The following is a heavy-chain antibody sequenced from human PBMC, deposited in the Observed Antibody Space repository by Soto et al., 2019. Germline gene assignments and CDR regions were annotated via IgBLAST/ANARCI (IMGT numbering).Heavy chain of an antibody. J-gene: IGHJ4*02. D-gene: IGHD1-26*01. Sequence: SETLSLTCAVSGGSIRSNNWWSWVRQPPGKGLEWIGEIFHSGSTNYNPSLKTRVTISVDKSKNQFSLKLSSVTAADTAVYYCARVFSVSYSDYWGQGTLVTVSS. CDR2: IFHSGST. V-gene: IGHV4-4*02. CDR3: ARVFSVSYSDY. CDR1: GGSIRSNNW.